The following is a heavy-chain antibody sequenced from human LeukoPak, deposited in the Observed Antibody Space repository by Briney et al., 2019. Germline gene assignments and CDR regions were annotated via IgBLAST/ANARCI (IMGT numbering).Heavy chain of an antibody. J-gene: IGHJ1*01. CDR3: ARDSSEFRSLIPH. Sequence: SVKVSCKASGYTFTSHAISWVRQAPGQGLEWMGGIIPIFGTAKYAQKFQGRVTITADESTSTAYMELSSLRSEDTAVYYCARDSSEFRSLIPHWGQGTLVTVSS. CDR2: IIPIFGTA. D-gene: IGHD2-21*01. CDR1: GYTFTSHA. V-gene: IGHV1-69*13.